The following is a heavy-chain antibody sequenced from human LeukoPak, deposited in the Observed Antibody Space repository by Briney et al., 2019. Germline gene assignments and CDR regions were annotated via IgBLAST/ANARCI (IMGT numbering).Heavy chain of an antibody. D-gene: IGHD6-13*01. Sequence: GRSLRLSCAASGFTFSNYGMHWARQAPGRGLEWVAVISYDGSNKYYADSVKGRFTISRDDSKNTLYVQTNSLRADDTAVYHCARSLFSSSQHFDYWGQGTLVTVSS. CDR3: ARSLFSSSQHFDY. J-gene: IGHJ4*02. CDR2: ISYDGSNK. CDR1: GFTFSNYG. V-gene: IGHV3-30*03.